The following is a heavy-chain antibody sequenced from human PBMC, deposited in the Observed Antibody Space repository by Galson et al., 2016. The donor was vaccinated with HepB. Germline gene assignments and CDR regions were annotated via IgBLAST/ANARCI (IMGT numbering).Heavy chain of an antibody. CDR2: ITGSSSHI. J-gene: IGHJ6*02. D-gene: IGHD6-13*01. V-gene: IGHV3-21*01. Sequence: SLRLSCAASGFTFSSYSMNWVRQAPGKGLEWVSSITGSSSHIFYADSVKGRFTISRDNAKNSLYLQMNSLRAEDTALYYCARDLSQQQLLVHGMDVWGQGTTVTVSS. CDR3: ARDLSQQQLLVHGMDV. CDR1: GFTFSSYS.